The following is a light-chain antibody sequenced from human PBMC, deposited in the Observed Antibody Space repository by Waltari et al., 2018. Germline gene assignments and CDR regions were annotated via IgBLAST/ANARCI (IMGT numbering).Light chain of an antibody. CDR2: EVI. CDR3: CSYAGSGTYV. CDR1: TGEGGNYNI. V-gene: IGLV2-23*02. Sequence: QSALTQPASVSGTPGPSTTISCTGTTGEGGNYNIVSWYQQHPGKAPKLMICEVIKRPSGVSDRFSGSKSGNTASLTISGLQAEDEADYYCCSYAGSGTYVFGTGTKVTVL. J-gene: IGLJ1*01.